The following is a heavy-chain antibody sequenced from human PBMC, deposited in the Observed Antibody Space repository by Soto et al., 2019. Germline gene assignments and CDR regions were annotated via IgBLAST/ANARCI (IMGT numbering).Heavy chain of an antibody. J-gene: IGHJ4*02. Sequence: GESLKISCENSGFNFRDFWMHWVRQPPGKGPEWVSNIPSDGRDVSYADSVRGRFTISRDDARNTLYLQMSDLRAEDTAIYYCTRDDSGLGIDYWGQGTHVTVSP. V-gene: IGHV3-74*01. D-gene: IGHD2-21*01. CDR2: IPSDGRDV. CDR3: TRDDSGLGIDY. CDR1: GFNFRDFW.